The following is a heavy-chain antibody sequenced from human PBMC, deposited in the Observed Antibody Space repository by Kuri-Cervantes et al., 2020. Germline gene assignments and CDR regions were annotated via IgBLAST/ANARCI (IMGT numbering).Heavy chain of an antibody. J-gene: IGHJ3*02. V-gene: IGHV3-48*04. CDR2: ISSSSSTI. D-gene: IGHD3-16*01. CDR1: GFTFSSYS. Sequence: GGSLRLSCAASGFTFSSYSMNWVRQAPGKGLEWVSYISSSSSTIYYADSVKGRFTISRDNAKNLVFLQMNSLRAEDTALYYCARDVGGDEAFDIWGQGTMVTVSS. CDR3: ARDVGGDEAFDI.